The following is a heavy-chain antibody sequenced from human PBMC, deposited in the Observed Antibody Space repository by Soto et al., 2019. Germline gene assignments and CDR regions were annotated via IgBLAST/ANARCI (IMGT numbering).Heavy chain of an antibody. D-gene: IGHD1-1*01. Sequence: GGSPRLSCVASGFTFNIYWMHWVRQAPGKGLEWVSRIDNDGSATTYADSVKGRFTISRDNAKNTLFLQMNTLRVDDTAVYYCARDNWNSYWGQGTLVTVSS. CDR3: ARDNWNSY. CDR2: IDNDGSAT. V-gene: IGHV3-74*01. CDR1: GFTFNIYW. J-gene: IGHJ4*02.